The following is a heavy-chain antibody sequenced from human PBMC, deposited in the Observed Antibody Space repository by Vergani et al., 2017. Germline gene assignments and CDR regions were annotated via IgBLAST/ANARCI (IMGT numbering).Heavy chain of an antibody. V-gene: IGHV3-23*01. CDR2: ISGSGGST. D-gene: IGHD1-26*01. Sequence: EVHLLESGGGLVQSGGSLRLSCAASGFSFSTYAMSWVRQAPGMGLEWVSAISGSGGSTYYADSVKGRFTISRDNSKNTLYLQMNSLRAEDTAVYYCAGGDELLLVYAFDIWGQGTMVTVSS. J-gene: IGHJ3*02. CDR3: AGGDELLLVYAFDI. CDR1: GFSFSTYA.